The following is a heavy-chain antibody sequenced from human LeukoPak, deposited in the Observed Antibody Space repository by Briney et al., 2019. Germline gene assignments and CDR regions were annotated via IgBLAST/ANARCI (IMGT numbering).Heavy chain of an antibody. CDR2: ISSSSSYI. D-gene: IGHD3-22*01. CDR1: GFXFSSYS. CDR3: AREVYYYDSGGAFDI. V-gene: IGHV3-21*01. J-gene: IGHJ3*02. Sequence: GGSLRLSCAASGFXFSSYSINWVRQAPGKGLEWVSPISSSSSYIYYADSVKGRFTISRDNAKNSLYLQMNSLRAEDTAVYYCAREVYYYDSGGAFDIWGQGTMVTVSS.